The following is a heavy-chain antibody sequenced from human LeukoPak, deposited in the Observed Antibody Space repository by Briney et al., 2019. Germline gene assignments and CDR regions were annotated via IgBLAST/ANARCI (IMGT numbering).Heavy chain of an antibody. CDR1: GGTFRSYA. D-gene: IGHD3-22*01. Sequence: ASVKVSCKASGGTFRSYAISWVRQAPGQGLEWMGGIIPIFGTANYAQKFQGRVTITTDESTSTAYMELSSLRSEDTAVYYCARGYYDSSGYYSSWGQGTLVTVSS. V-gene: IGHV1-69*05. J-gene: IGHJ4*02. CDR2: IIPIFGTA. CDR3: ARGYYDSSGYYSS.